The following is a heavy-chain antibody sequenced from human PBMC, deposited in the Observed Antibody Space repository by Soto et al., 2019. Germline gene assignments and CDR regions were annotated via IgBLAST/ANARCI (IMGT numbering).Heavy chain of an antibody. Sequence: QVQLVESGGGVVQPGRSLRLSCAASGFTFSSYGMHWVRQAPGKGLEWVAVIWYDGSNKYYADSVKGRFTISGDNSKNTLYLQMNSLRAEDTAVYYCARAPPHYDILTGPYFDYWGQGTLVTVSS. J-gene: IGHJ4*02. CDR2: IWYDGSNK. D-gene: IGHD3-9*01. V-gene: IGHV3-33*01. CDR3: ARAPPHYDILTGPYFDY. CDR1: GFTFSSYG.